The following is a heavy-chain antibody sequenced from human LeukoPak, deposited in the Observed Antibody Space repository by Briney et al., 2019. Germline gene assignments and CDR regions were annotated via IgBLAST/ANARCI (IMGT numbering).Heavy chain of an antibody. Sequence: PSETLSLTCAVYGGSFSGYYWSWIRQPPGKGLEWIGEIYHSGSTNYNPSLKSRVTISVDKSKNQFSLKLSSVTAADTAVYYCARVSDSSGYPLDYWGQGTLVTVSS. CDR3: ARVSDSSGYPLDY. CDR1: GGSFSGYY. J-gene: IGHJ4*02. D-gene: IGHD3-22*01. CDR2: IYHSGST. V-gene: IGHV4-34*01.